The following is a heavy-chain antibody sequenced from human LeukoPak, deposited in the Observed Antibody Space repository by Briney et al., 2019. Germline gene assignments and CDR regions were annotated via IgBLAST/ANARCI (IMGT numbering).Heavy chain of an antibody. CDR3: ARPTRGYDGLDY. Sequence: GGSLRLSCAASGFTFSSYWMYWLRQAPGKGLVWVSRINGDGSGTNYADSVKGRFTISRDNAKNTLYLHINSLRVEDTAVYYCARPTRGYDGLDYWGQGTLVTVSS. D-gene: IGHD5-12*01. J-gene: IGHJ4*02. CDR1: GFTFSSYW. CDR2: INGDGSGT. V-gene: IGHV3-74*01.